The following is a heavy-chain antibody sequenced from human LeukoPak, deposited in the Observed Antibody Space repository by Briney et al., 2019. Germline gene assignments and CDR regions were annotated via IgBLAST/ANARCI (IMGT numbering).Heavy chain of an antibody. D-gene: IGHD4-17*01. CDR1: GYTFTSYY. J-gene: IGHJ4*02. Sequence: ASVKASCKASGYTFTSYYMHWVRQAPGQGLEWMGIINPSGGSTSYAQKFQGRVTMTRDMSTSTVYMELSSLRSEDTAVYYCARVYSNDYGDYGRFDYWGQGTLVTVSS. CDR3: ARVYSNDYGDYGRFDY. V-gene: IGHV1-46*01. CDR2: INPSGGST.